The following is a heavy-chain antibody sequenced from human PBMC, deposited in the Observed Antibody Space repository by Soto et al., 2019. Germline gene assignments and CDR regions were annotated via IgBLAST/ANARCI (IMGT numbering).Heavy chain of an antibody. D-gene: IGHD1-26*01. CDR1: GGSISSGGYS. J-gene: IGHJ4*02. V-gene: IGHV4-30-2*01. CDR2: IYHSGST. Sequence: PSETLSLTCAVSGGSISSGGYSWSWIRQPPGKGLEWIGYIYHSGSTYYNPSLKSRVTISVDRSKNQFSLKLSSVTAADTAVYYCARAAPGIVKAFDYWGQGTLVTAPQ. CDR3: ARAAPGIVKAFDY.